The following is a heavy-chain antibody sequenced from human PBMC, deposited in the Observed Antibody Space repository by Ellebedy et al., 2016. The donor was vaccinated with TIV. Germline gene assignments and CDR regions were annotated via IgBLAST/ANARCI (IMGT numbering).Heavy chain of an antibody. CDR2: ISYDGSNK. CDR1: GFPFDSYV. CDR3: ARALNHVDTVSTAPLDC. V-gene: IGHV3-30*04. J-gene: IGHJ4*02. Sequence: PGESLRLSCAASGFPFDSYVMNWVRQAPGKGLEWVALISYDGSNKYFADYVQGRFTISRDNSQNTLYLLMNSLRGDDTAIYYCARALNHVDTVSTAPLDCWGQGTLVTVSS. D-gene: IGHD5/OR15-5a*01.